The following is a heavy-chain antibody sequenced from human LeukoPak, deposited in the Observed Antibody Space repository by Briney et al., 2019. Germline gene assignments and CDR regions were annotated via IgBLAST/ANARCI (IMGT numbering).Heavy chain of an antibody. V-gene: IGHV3-30-3*01. CDR1: GFTFSSYA. D-gene: IGHD2-2*01. J-gene: IGHJ4*02. CDR2: ISYDGSNK. CDR3: ARAISLKYQLLDY. Sequence: GGSLRLSCAASGFTFSSYAMHWVRQAPGKGLEWVAVISYDGSNKYYADSVKGRFTISRDNSKNTLYLQMNSLRAEDTAVYYCARAISLKYQLLDYWGRGTLVTVSS.